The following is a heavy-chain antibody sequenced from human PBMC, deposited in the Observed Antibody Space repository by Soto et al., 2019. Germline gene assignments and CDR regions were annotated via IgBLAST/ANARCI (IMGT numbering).Heavy chain of an antibody. CDR1: GYSFNSYW. Sequence: GESLKIACKGSGYSFNSYWIRWVRQMPGKGLEWKGRIDPSDSYTNYSPSFQGHVTISADKSISTAYLQWSSLKASDTAMYYCARLPFNYDSSGYYSGGAFDIWGQGTRVTVSS. CDR3: ARLPFNYDSSGYYSGGAFDI. CDR2: IDPSDSYT. D-gene: IGHD3-22*01. J-gene: IGHJ3*02. V-gene: IGHV5-10-1*01.